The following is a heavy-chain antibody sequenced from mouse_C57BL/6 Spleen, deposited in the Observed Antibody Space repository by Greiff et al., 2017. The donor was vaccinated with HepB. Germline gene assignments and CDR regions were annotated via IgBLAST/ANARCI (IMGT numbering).Heavy chain of an antibody. CDR3: ARRGHTTVPYWYFDV. Sequence: EVQVVESGPGLVKPSQSLSLTCSVTGYSITSGYYWNWIRQFPGNKLEWMGYISYDGSNNYNPSLKNRISITRDTSKNQFFLKLNSVTTEDTATYYCARRGHTTVPYWYFDVWGTGTTVTVSS. CDR1: GYSITSGYY. D-gene: IGHD1-1*01. CDR2: ISYDGSN. V-gene: IGHV3-6*01. J-gene: IGHJ1*03.